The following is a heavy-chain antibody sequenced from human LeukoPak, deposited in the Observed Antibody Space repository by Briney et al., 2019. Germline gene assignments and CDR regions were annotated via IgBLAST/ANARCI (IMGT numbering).Heavy chain of an antibody. CDR1: GGSISSYY. CDR2: IYTSGST. Sequence: SETLSLTCTVSGGSISSYYWSWIRQPAGKGLEWIGRIYTSGSTNYNPSLKSRVTISVDTSKNQFSLKLSSVTAADTAVYYCARGADSSGYYSIFYFDYWGQGTLVTVSS. D-gene: IGHD3-22*01. J-gene: IGHJ4*02. CDR3: ARGADSSGYYSIFYFDY. V-gene: IGHV4-4*07.